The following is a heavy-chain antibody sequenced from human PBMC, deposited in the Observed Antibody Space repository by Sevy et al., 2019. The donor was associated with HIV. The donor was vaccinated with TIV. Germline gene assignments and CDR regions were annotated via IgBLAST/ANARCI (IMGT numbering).Heavy chain of an antibody. CDR2: ISYDGSNK. Sequence: GGSLRLSCAASGFTFSSYAMHWVRQAPGKGLEWVAVISYDGSNKYYADSVKGRFTISRDNSKNTLYLQMNSLRAEDTAVYYCARESYQDIVVVPAAGPLDIWGQGTMVTVSS. CDR1: GFTFSSYA. J-gene: IGHJ3*02. D-gene: IGHD2-2*01. V-gene: IGHV3-30*04. CDR3: ARESYQDIVVVPAAGPLDI.